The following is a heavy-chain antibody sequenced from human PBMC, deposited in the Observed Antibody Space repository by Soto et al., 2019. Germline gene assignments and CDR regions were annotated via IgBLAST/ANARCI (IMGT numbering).Heavy chain of an antibody. CDR1: GFTFSSYG. D-gene: IGHD5-12*01. CDR2: ISYDGSNK. Sequence: PGGSLRLFCAASGFTFSSYGMHWVRQAPGKGLEWVAVISYDGSNKYYADSVRGRFTISRDNSKSTLYLQMNSLRTEDTAVYYCAKEVPTNPLDSWGQGTLVTVSS. CDR3: AKEVPTNPLDS. J-gene: IGHJ4*02. V-gene: IGHV3-30*18.